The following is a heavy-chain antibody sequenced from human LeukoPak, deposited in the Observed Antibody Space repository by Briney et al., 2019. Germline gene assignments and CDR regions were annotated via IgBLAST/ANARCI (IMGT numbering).Heavy chain of an antibody. Sequence: KPSETLSLTCTVSGGSVSSYYWSWIRQPAGKGLERIGRIYTSGSTNYNPSLKSRVTMSVDTSKNQFSLKLSSVTAADTAVYYCARDRYSSSWYPPYYYYYYMDVWGKGTTVTVSS. CDR3: ARDRYSSSWYPPYYYYYYMDV. J-gene: IGHJ6*03. CDR1: GGSVSSYY. D-gene: IGHD6-13*01. CDR2: IYTSGST. V-gene: IGHV4-4*07.